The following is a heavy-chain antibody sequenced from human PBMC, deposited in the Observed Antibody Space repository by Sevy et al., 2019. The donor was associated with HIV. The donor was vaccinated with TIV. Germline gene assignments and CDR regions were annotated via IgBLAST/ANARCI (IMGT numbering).Heavy chain of an antibody. CDR2: ISSSSTI. Sequence: GGSLRPSCAASGFTFSSYSMNWVRQAPGKGLEWVSYISSSSTIYYADSVKGRFTISRDNAKNSLYLQMNSLRDEDTAVYYCARDRAAAAFDYWGQGTLVTVSS. CDR1: GFTFSSYS. CDR3: ARDRAAAAFDY. D-gene: IGHD6-25*01. J-gene: IGHJ4*02. V-gene: IGHV3-48*02.